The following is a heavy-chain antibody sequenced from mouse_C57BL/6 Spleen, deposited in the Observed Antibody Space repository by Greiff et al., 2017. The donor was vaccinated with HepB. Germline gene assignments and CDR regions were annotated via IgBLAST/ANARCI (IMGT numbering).Heavy chain of an antibody. CDR3: ARGTTVRGYFDV. D-gene: IGHD1-1*01. CDR1: GYSITSGYY. Sequence: ESGPGLVKPSQSLSLTCSVTGYSITSGYYWNWIRQFPGNKLEWMGYISYDGSNNYNPSLKNRISITRDTSKNQLFLKLNSVTTEDTATYYCARGTTVRGYFDVWGTGTTVTVSS. J-gene: IGHJ1*03. V-gene: IGHV3-6*01. CDR2: ISYDGSN.